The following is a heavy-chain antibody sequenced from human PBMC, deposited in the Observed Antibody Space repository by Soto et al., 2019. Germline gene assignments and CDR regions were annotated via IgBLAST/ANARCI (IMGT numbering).Heavy chain of an antibody. CDR3: ARELEGYDY. CDR2: TSGSTTYT. Sequence: GSLRLSCAASGFNISDYYMSWIRQAPGKGLEWVSYTSGSTTYTNYADSVKGRFTISRDNAKNSLYLQMNSLRAEDMAVYYCARELEGYDYWGQGTLVTVSS. V-gene: IGHV3-11*06. CDR1: GFNISDYY. D-gene: IGHD5-18*01. J-gene: IGHJ4*02.